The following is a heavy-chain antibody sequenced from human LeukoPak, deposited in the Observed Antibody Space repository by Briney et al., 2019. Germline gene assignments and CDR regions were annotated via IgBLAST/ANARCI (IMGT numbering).Heavy chain of an antibody. CDR1: GYTFTSYG. CDR3: ARDRKEISGWYYMDV. V-gene: IGHV1-18*01. CDR2: ISAYNGNT. J-gene: IGHJ6*03. D-gene: IGHD6-19*01. Sequence: ASVKVSCKASGYTFTSYGISWVRQAPGQGLEWMGWISAYNGNTNYAQKLQGRVTMTTDTSTSTVYMELSSLRSEDTAVYYCARDRKEISGWYYMDVRGKGTTVTISS.